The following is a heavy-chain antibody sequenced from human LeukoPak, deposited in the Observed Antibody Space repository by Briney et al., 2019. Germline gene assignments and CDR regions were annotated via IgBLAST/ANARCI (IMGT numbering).Heavy chain of an antibody. D-gene: IGHD4-17*01. Sequence: PGGSLRLSCAASGFTFDDYAMHWVRQAPGKGLEWVSGISWNSGSIGYADSVKGRFTISRDNAKNSLYLQMNSLRAEDTALYYCARSPTQGDWFDPWGQGTLVTVSS. CDR2: ISWNSGSI. V-gene: IGHV3-9*01. CDR1: GFTFDDYA. J-gene: IGHJ5*02. CDR3: ARSPTQGDWFDP.